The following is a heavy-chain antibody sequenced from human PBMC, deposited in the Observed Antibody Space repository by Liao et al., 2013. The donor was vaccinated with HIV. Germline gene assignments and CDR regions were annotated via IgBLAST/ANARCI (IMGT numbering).Heavy chain of an antibody. D-gene: IGHD3-9*01. CDR2: INQSGST. V-gene: IGHV4-34*01. J-gene: IGHJ3*01. CDR3: ARGSRYFDWILSGPRLITDAFSF. CDR1: GGSFSGYY. Sequence: HVQLQQWGAGLLKPSETLSLTCAVYGGSFSGYYWSWVRQPPGKGLEWIGEINQSGSTNYNPSLKSRVTISIDTSKNQFSLKLSSVTAADTAVYYCARGSRYFDWILSGPRLITDAFSFWGQGTMVTVSS.